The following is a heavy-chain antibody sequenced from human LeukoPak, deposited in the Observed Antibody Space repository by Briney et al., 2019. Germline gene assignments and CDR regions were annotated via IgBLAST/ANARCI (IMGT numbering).Heavy chain of an antibody. CDR2: INHSGST. V-gene: IGHV4-34*01. J-gene: IGHJ4*02. Sequence: SETLSLTCAVYGGSFSGYYWSWIRQPPGKGLEWIGEINHSGSTNYNPSLKSRVTVSVDTSKNQFSLKLSSVTAADTAVYYCARGGYDYPYDYWGQGTLVTVSS. D-gene: IGHD5-12*01. CDR3: ARGGYDYPYDY. CDR1: GGSFSGYY.